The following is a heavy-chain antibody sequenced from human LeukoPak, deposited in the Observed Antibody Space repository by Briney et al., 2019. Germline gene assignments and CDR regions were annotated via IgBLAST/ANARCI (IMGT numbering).Heavy chain of an antibody. CDR2: IYYSGST. CDR1: GGSISSSSYY. J-gene: IGHJ6*02. CDR3: ARGPDPGKVGAAIYYYFGMDV. D-gene: IGHD1-26*01. Sequence: SETLSLTCTVSGGSISSSSYYWGWIRQPPGKGLEWIGSIYYSGSTYYNPTLKSRVTISVDTSKNQFSLKLSSVTAADTAVYYCARGPDPGKVGAAIYYYFGMDVWGQGTTVTVSS. V-gene: IGHV4-39*07.